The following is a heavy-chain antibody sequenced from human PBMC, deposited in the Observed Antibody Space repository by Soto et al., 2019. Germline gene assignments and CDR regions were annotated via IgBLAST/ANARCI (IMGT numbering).Heavy chain of an antibody. CDR2: IWYDGSNK. CDR3: ARLAAPYSSSWYDTYYYYYGMDV. Sequence: GSLRLSCAASGFTFSSYGMHWVRQAPGKGLEWVAVIWYDGSNKYYADSVKGRFTISRDNSKNTLYLQMNSLRAEDTAVYYCARLAAPYSSSWYDTYYYYYGMDVWGQGTTVTSP. D-gene: IGHD6-13*01. V-gene: IGHV3-33*01. CDR1: GFTFSSYG. J-gene: IGHJ6*02.